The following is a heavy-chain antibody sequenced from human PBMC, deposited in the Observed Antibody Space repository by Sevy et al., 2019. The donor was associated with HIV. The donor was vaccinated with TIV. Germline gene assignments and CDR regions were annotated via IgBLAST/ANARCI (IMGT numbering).Heavy chain of an antibody. J-gene: IGHJ2*01. V-gene: IGHV4-38-2*02. CDR2: IYHSGST. Sequence: SETLSLTCTVSGYSISSGYYWGWIRQPPGKGLEWIGSIYHSGSTYYNPSLESRVTISVDTSKNQFSVRLSSVTAADTAVYYCARNDYFGTGNLHWSFDLGGRGALVTVSS. CDR1: GYSISSGYY. D-gene: IGHD3-10*01. CDR3: ARNDYFGTGNLHWSFDL.